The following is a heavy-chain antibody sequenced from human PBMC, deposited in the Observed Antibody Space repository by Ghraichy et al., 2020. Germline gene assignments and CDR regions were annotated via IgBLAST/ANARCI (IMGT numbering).Heavy chain of an antibody. CDR1: GGPISSSRYY. J-gene: IGHJ5*02. Sequence: SQTLSLTCAVSGGPISSSRYYWAWIRQPPGKGLEWIGSIYYSGNTYYNPSLKSRVTISLDTSKNQFSLKLSSVTAADTAVYFCARQFESPRYYADSSGYLNRFDPWGQGTLVIVSS. V-gene: IGHV4-39*01. CDR2: IYYSGNT. CDR3: ARQFESPRYYADSSGYLNRFDP. D-gene: IGHD3-22*01.